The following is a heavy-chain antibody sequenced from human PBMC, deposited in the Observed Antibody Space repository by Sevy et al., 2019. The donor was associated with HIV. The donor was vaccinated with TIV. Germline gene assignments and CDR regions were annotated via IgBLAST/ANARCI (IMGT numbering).Heavy chain of an antibody. CDR3: AREGCTKPHDY. D-gene: IGHD2-8*01. V-gene: IGHV3-23*01. J-gene: IGHJ4*02. Sequence: GGSLRLSCAASGFTFSKYSMSWVRQPPGKGLEWVSTLSFGCGEINYADSVKGGFTISRDNSKSSVYLKMNNLRPEDTAVYYCAREGCTKPHDYWGQGTLVTVSS. CDR2: LSFGCGEI. CDR1: GFTFSKYS.